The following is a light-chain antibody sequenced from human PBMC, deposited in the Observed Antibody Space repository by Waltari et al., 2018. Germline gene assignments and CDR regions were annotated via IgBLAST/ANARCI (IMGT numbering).Light chain of an antibody. J-gene: IGKJ1*01. CDR2: AAS. CDR3: QQYYSYPRT. Sequence: AIRMTQSPSSLSASTGDRVTITWRASQGISSYFAWYQQKPGKAPNFLIYAASTLQNGVPSRFSGGGYGTDFTLTISCLQSEDFATYYCQQYYSYPRTFGQGTKVEIK. CDR1: QGISSY. V-gene: IGKV1-8*01.